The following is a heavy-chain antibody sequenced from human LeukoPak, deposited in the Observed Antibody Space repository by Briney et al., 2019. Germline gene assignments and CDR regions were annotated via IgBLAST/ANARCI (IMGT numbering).Heavy chain of an antibody. CDR1: GYTFTSYG. CDR2: IIPIFGTA. CDR3: ARDNRHYGGNSWYYFDY. Sequence: ASVKVSCKASGYTFTSYGISWVRQAPGQGLEWMGGIIPIFGTANYAQKFQGRVTITADESTSTAYMELSSLRSEDTAVYYCARDNRHYGGNSWYYFDYWGQGTLVTVSS. V-gene: IGHV1-69*13. D-gene: IGHD4-23*01. J-gene: IGHJ4*02.